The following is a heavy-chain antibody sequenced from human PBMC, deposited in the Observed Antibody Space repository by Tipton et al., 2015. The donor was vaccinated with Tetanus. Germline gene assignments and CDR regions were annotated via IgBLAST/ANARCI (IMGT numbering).Heavy chain of an antibody. D-gene: IGHD3-3*01. V-gene: IGHV3-33*01. CDR1: GFTFSTHG. CDR3: ARGRFVGWLGPLGC. J-gene: IGHJ1*01. Sequence: SGFTFSTHGMHWVRQAPGKGLEWVALVWYDGTRKYYTESVEGRITISIDKSKNTLYLQMVSLRVEDRANSFCARGRFVGWLGPLGCGGRETLVTVSS. CDR2: VWYDGTRK.